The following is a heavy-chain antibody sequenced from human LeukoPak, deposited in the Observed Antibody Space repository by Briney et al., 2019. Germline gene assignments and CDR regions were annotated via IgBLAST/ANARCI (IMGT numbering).Heavy chain of an antibody. V-gene: IGHV4-4*09. J-gene: IGHJ4*02. CDR1: GGSISSYY. CDR2: IYTSGST. D-gene: IGHD5-24*01. CDR3: ARGRRDGYNYNY. Sequence: SETLSLTCTVSGGSISSYYWSWIRQPPGKGLEWIGYIYTSGSTNYNPSLKSRVTISVDTSKNQFSLKLSSVTAADTAVYYCARGRRDGYNYNYWGQGTLVTVSS.